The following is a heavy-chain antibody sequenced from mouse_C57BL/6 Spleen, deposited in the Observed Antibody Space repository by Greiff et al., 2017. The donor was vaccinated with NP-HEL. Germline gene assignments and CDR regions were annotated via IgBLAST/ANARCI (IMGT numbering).Heavy chain of an antibody. CDR1: GFTFSSYA. V-gene: IGHV5-4*01. CDR3: ARDAGD. Sequence: DVKLVESGGGLVKPGGSLKLSCAASGFTFSSYAMSWVRQTPEKRLEWVATISDGGSYTYYPDNVKGRFTISRDNAKNNLYLQMSHLKSEDTAMYYCARDAGDWGQGTLVTVSA. CDR2: ISDGGSYT. J-gene: IGHJ3*01.